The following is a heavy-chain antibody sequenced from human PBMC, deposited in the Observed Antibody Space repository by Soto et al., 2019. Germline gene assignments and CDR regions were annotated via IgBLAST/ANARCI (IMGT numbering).Heavy chain of an antibody. D-gene: IGHD1-26*01. J-gene: IGHJ4*02. V-gene: IGHV4-59*01. Sequence: PSETLCLTCTVSGGSMVSYYWSWIRQPPGRGLEWIGFIYYAGSTNYNPSLKSRVTISVDTSKNQFSLKVSSVTAADTAVYYCTRRYGGNFDYWGQGTLVTVSS. CDR2: IYYAGST. CDR1: GGSMVSYY. CDR3: TRRYGGNFDY.